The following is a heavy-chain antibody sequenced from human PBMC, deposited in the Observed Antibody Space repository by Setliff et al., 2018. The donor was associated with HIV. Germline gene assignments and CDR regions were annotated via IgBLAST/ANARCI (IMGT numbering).Heavy chain of an antibody. CDR2: ISSSSSYT. V-gene: IGHV3-21*01. CDR3: ARDRYSGSSTDY. CDR1: GFTLSSYS. J-gene: IGHJ4*02. Sequence: LRLSCAASGFTLSSYSMNWVRQAPGTGLERVSYISSSSSYTHYADSVKGRFTISRDNVKNSLYLQMNSLRAEDTAVYYCARDRYSGSSTDYWGQGTLVTVSS. D-gene: IGHD1-26*01.